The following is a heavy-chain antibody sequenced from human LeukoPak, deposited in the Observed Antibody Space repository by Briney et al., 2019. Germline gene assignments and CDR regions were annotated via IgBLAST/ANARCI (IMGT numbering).Heavy chain of an antibody. Sequence: GASVKVSCKASGYTFTSYGISWVRQAPGQGLEWMGWISAYNGNTNYAQKLQGRVTMTTDTSTSTAYMELRSLRSDDTAVYYCARTYYDSSGPTLYWYFDLWGRGTLVTVSS. V-gene: IGHV1-18*01. CDR2: ISAYNGNT. CDR3: ARTYYDSSGPTLYWYFDL. D-gene: IGHD3-22*01. J-gene: IGHJ2*01. CDR1: GYTFTSYG.